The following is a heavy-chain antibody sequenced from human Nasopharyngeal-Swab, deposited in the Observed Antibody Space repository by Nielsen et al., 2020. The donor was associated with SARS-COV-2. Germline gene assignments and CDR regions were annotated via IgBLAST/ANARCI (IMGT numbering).Heavy chain of an antibody. CDR1: GYTFTGYY. V-gene: IGHV1-2*06. J-gene: IGHJ6*02. Sequence: ASVKVSCKASGYTFTGYYMHWVRQAPGQGLEWMGRINPNSGGTNYAQKFQGRVTMTRDTSISTAYMELSRLRSGDTAVYYCARTSQVTMVQGVTNYGMDVWGQGTTVTVSS. CDR3: ARTSQVTMVQGVTNYGMDV. D-gene: IGHD3-10*01. CDR2: INPNSGGT.